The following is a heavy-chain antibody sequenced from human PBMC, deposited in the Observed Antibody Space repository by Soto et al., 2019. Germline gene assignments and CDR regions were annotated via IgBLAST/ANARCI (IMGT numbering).Heavy chain of an antibody. D-gene: IGHD1-26*01. J-gene: IGHJ6*02. V-gene: IGHV4-39*01. Sequence: SETLSLTCTVSGGSISSSSSYWGWIRQPPGTGLEWIGSIYYSGSTYYNPSLKSRVTISVDTSKNQFSLKLSSVTAADTAVYYCARHVRSGSYYYYYGMDVWGQGTTVT. CDR2: IYYSGST. CDR3: ARHVRSGSYYYYYGMDV. CDR1: GGSISSSSSY.